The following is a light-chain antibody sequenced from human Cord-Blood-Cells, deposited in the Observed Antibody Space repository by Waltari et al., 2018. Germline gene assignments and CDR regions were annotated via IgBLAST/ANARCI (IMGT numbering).Light chain of an antibody. Sequence: SVLTQPPSVSAAPGPKVTITCSGSCSTIGKNYAPCYQQLPGTAPKLLIYDNNKRPSGIPDRFSGSKSGTSATLGITGLQTGDEADYYCGTWDSSLSAVVFGGGTKLTVL. CDR1: CSTIGKNY. CDR2: DNN. J-gene: IGLJ2*01. CDR3: GTWDSSLSAVV. V-gene: IGLV1-51*01.